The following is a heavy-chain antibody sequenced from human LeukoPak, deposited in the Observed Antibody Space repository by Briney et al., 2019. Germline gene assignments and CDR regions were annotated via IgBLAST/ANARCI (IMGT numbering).Heavy chain of an antibody. CDR2: IYHNGTP. CDR3: ATAPILRGEGGEHYKYGMDV. J-gene: IGHJ6*02. D-gene: IGHD2-2*02. V-gene: IGHV4-4*02. CDR1: VGSISSGNW. Sequence: SETLSLTCAVSVGSISSGNWWSWVRQSPGKGLEWNGEIYHNGTPNYSPSLKSRVTISADTFKNHFSLKLTSVTAADTAVYYCATAPILRGEGGEHYKYGMDVWGQGTTVIVSS.